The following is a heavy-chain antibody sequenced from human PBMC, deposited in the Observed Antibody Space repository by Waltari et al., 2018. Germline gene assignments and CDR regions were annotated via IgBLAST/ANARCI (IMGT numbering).Heavy chain of an antibody. Sequence: QLQLQESGPGLVKPSETLSLTCTVSGGSISSSSYYWGWIRQPPGKGLEWIGSIYYSGSTYYNPSLKSRVTISVDTSKNQFSLKLSSVTAEDTAVYYCARGVLLRSYYFDYWGQGTLVTVSS. J-gene: IGHJ4*02. V-gene: IGHV4-39*07. CDR1: GGSISSSSYY. CDR3: ARGVLLRSYYFDY. D-gene: IGHD4-17*01. CDR2: IYYSGST.